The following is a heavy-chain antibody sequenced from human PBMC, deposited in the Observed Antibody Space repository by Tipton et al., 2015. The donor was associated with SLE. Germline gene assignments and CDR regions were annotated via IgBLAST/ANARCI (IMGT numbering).Heavy chain of an antibody. V-gene: IGHV3-23*01. J-gene: IGHJ4*02. CDR1: GFTFSSYA. CDR3: AKPYSSGYDY. Sequence: GSLRLSCAASGFTFSSYAMSWVRQAPGKGLEHVSGISTSSDRTYYAASVKGRFTISRDNSKNTLYLQMNSLGVEDTAIYYCAKPYSSGYDYWGQGTLVTVSS. D-gene: IGHD6-19*01. CDR2: ISTSSDRT.